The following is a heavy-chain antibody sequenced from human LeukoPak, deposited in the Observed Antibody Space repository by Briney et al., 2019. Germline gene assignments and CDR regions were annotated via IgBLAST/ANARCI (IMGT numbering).Heavy chain of an antibody. V-gene: IGHV1-69*06. CDR3: ARDGWELLRAWDY. D-gene: IGHD1-26*01. CDR2: IIPLYSTS. J-gene: IGHJ4*02. Sequence: ASVKVSCKASGDTFRTHAIGWVRQAPGQGLEWLGGIIPLYSTSNYAQKFQGRVTITADKSTSTAYMELSSLRSDDTAVYYCARDGWELLRAWDYWGQGTLVTVSS. CDR1: GDTFRTHA.